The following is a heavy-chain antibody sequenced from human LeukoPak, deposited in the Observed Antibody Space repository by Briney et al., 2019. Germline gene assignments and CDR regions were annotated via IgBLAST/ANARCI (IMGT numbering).Heavy chain of an antibody. J-gene: IGHJ4*02. D-gene: IGHD3-9*01. V-gene: IGHV4-31*11. CDR2: TYYSGSP. CDR3: ARVTRTFYDILTGRSREGRFDY. CDR1: GGSFSGYY. Sequence: SETLSLTCAVYGGSFSGYYWSWIRQHPGKGLEWIGYTYYSGSPYYNPSLKSRVTVSADTSKNQFSLKLRSVTAADTAVYYCARVTRTFYDILTGRSREGRFDYWGQGTLVTVSS.